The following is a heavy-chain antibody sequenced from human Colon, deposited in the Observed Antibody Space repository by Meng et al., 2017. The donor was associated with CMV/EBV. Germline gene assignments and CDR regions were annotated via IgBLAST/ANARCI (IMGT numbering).Heavy chain of an antibody. CDR3: ASSSGWWRIDS. Sequence: VSGAYISDGYWWTWVRQPPGKGLEWIGEMSHSGASNYNPSLKSRVTMSVDKSKNQFSLNLISVTAADTAVYFCASSSGWWRIDSWGQGALVTVSS. CDR1: GAYISDGYW. CDR2: MSHSGAS. J-gene: IGHJ4*02. D-gene: IGHD6-19*01. V-gene: IGHV4-4*01.